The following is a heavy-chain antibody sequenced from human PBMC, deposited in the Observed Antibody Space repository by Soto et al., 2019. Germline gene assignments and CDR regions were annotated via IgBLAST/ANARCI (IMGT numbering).Heavy chain of an antibody. D-gene: IGHD6-13*01. CDR3: ARGSVARVSSSWYPVDY. V-gene: IGHV1-69*01. Sequence: QVQLVQSGAEVKKPGSSVKVSCKASGGTFSSYAISWVRQAPGQGLEWMGGIIPIFGTANYAQKFQGRVTITADESTSTAYMELSSLRSEDTAVYYCARGSVARVSSSWYPVDYWGQGTLVTVSS. CDR1: GGTFSSYA. CDR2: IIPIFGTA. J-gene: IGHJ4*02.